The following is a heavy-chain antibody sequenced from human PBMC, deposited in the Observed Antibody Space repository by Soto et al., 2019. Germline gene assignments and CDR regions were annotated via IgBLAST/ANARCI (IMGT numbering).Heavy chain of an antibody. CDR3: ARVAADAYWSGYDDY. CDR1: GGSISNYH. D-gene: IGHD3-3*01. Sequence: PSETLSLTCGVSGGSISNYHWSWIRQPPGKGLEWIGYISYTGSTNYSPSLKSRVTMLLATSKKQFSLKLSSVTAADTAVYYCARVAADAYWSGYDDYWGQGTLVTVSS. J-gene: IGHJ4*02. V-gene: IGHV4-59*01. CDR2: ISYTGST.